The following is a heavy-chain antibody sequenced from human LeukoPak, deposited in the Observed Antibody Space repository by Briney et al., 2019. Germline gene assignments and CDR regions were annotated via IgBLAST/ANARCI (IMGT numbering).Heavy chain of an antibody. Sequence: GSLRLSCAASGFIFSRYGMHWVRQAPGKGLEWVAVIWYDGSNKYYADSVKGRFTISRDNSKNTLFLQMNSLRAEDTAVYYCARSHLPYTSNFPRAEYFQYWGQGTLVTVSS. CDR3: ARSHLPYTSNFPRAEYFQY. J-gene: IGHJ1*01. D-gene: IGHD3-16*01. V-gene: IGHV3-33*01. CDR2: IWYDGSNK. CDR1: GFIFSRYG.